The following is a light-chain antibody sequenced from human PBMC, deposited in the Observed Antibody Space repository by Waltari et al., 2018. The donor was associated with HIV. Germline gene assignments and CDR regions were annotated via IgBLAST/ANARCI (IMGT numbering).Light chain of an antibody. CDR2: GAS. J-gene: IGKJ1*01. V-gene: IGKV1-8*01. CDR3: QQYHESPRT. Sequence: ATRMTQSPPSVSAATGDTVTITCRASRGIDTHLAWYQHKPGSAPHLLIYGASTLQKGVPPRFNGSGSGTSFSLSVTCLQSEDFATFFCQQYHESPRTFGQGTTVEV. CDR1: RGIDTH.